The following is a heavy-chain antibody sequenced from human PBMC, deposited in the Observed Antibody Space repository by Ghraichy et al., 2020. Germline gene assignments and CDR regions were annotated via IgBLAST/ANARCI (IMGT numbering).Heavy chain of an antibody. V-gene: IGHV3-7*03. CDR3: ARESPVAGEGVVPWPGDV. D-gene: IGHD3-3*01. Sequence: GGSLRLSCAASGFTFSSYWMSWVRQAPGKGLEWVANIKQDGSEKYYVDSVKGRFTISRDNAKNSLYLQMNSLRAEDTAVYYCARESPVAGEGVVPWPGDVWGKGTTVTVSS. J-gene: IGHJ6*04. CDR2: IKQDGSEK. CDR1: GFTFSSYW.